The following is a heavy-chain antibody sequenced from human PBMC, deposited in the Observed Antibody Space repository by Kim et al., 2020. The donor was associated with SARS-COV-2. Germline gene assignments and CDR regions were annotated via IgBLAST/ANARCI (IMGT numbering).Heavy chain of an antibody. Sequence: SVKVSCKASGGTFSSYAISWVRQAPGQGLEWMGGIIPIFGTANYAQKFQGRVTITADESTSTAYMELSSLRSEDTAVYYCARGVGSDYYDSSGCELGYWGQGTLVTVSS. CDR2: IIPIFGTA. J-gene: IGHJ4*02. CDR1: GGTFSSYA. D-gene: IGHD3-22*01. CDR3: ARGVGSDYYDSSGCELGY. V-gene: IGHV1-69*13.